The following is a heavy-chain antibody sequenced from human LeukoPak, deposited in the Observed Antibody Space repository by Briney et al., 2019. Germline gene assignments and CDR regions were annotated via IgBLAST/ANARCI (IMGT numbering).Heavy chain of an antibody. V-gene: IGHV3-23*01. CDR2: ISGSGDNT. CDR1: GFTFNTYG. J-gene: IGHJ4*02. CDR3: ARVTYGSGTYGAFDY. D-gene: IGHD3-10*01. Sequence: GGSLRLSCAASGFTFNTYGMSWVRQAPGKGLEWVSAISGSGDNTYYADSVKGRFTISRDNSKNTLYLQMNGLRAEDTAVYYCARVTYGSGTYGAFDYWGQGTLVTVSS.